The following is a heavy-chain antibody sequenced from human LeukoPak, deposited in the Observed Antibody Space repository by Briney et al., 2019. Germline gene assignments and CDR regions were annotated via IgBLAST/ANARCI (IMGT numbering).Heavy chain of an antibody. V-gene: IGHV3-74*01. CDR1: GFTFSSYW. D-gene: IGHD2-2*02. Sequence: SGGSLRLSCAASGFTFSSYWMHWVRHAPGKGLVWVSRINSDGSSTSYADSVKGRFTISRDNAKNTLYLQMNSLRAEDTAVYYCARDRTCSSTSRYNFDYWGQGTLVTVSS. CDR2: INSDGSST. CDR3: ARDRTCSSTSRYNFDY. J-gene: IGHJ4*02.